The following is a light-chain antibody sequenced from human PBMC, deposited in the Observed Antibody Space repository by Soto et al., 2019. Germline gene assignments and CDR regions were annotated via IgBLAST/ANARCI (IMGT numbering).Light chain of an antibody. CDR2: SDN. CDR1: SSNIGGNT. Sequence: QSVLTQPPSASGTPGQRVAISCSGSSSNIGGNTVTWYQQLPGTAPKLLIYSDNQRPAGVPDRFSGSKSGTSASLAISGLQAEDEADYYCASWDDSLNGLAFGGGIKLTVL. J-gene: IGLJ2*01. CDR3: ASWDDSLNGLA. V-gene: IGLV1-44*01.